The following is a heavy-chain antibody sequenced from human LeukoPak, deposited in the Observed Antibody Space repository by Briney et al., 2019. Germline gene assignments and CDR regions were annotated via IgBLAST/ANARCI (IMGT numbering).Heavy chain of an antibody. CDR1: GDSVSSNSAA. D-gene: IGHD5-12*01. CDR2: TYYRSKWYN. CDR3: ARGTATKWLRLVASYFDY. J-gene: IGHJ4*02. Sequence: SQTLSLTRAISGDSVSSNSAAWNWIRQSPSRGLEWLGRTYYRSKWYNDYAVSVKSRITINPDTSKNQFSLQLNSVTPEDTAVYYCARGTATKWLRLVASYFDYWGQGTLVTVSS. V-gene: IGHV6-1*01.